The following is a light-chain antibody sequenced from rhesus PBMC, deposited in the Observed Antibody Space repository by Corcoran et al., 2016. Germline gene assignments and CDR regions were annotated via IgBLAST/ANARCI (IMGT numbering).Light chain of an antibody. CDR1: QGISSY. CDR2: AES. CDR3: QQHDSYPPT. Sequence: DIQMTQSPSSLSASVGDTVTITCRASQGISSYLNWFQQKPGKAPKLLIFAESSLESGVPSRFSGSGSGTDFTLTISSLQPEDFAIYYCQQHDSYPPTFGQGTKVEIK. J-gene: IGKJ1*01. V-gene: IGKV1-28*02.